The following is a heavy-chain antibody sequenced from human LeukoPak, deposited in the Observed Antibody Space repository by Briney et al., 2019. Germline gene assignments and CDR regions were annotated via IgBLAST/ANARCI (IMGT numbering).Heavy chain of an antibody. CDR2: INHSGST. V-gene: IGHV4-34*01. D-gene: IGHD3-3*01. CDR1: GGSFSGYY. CDR3: ARAGGDFWSGYYSGFDY. Sequence: SETLSLTCAVYGGSFSGYYWSWIRQPPGKGLEWIGEINHSGSTNYNPSLKSRVTISVDTSKNQFSLKLSSVTAADTAVYYCARAGGDFWSGYYSGFDYWGQGTLVTVSS. J-gene: IGHJ4*02.